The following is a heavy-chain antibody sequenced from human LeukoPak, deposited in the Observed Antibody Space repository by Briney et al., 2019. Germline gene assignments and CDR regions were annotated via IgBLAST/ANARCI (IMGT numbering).Heavy chain of an antibody. CDR3: ARFGKSPFRDLPDAFDI. Sequence: PGGSLRLSCAASGFTFSSYWMSWVREAPGKGLEWVANIKQDGSEKYYVDSVKGRFTISRDNAKNSLYLQMNSLRAEDTAVYYWARFGKSPFRDLPDAFDIWGQGTMVTVSS. D-gene: IGHD4-23*01. V-gene: IGHV3-7*01. J-gene: IGHJ3*02. CDR1: GFTFSSYW. CDR2: IKQDGSEK.